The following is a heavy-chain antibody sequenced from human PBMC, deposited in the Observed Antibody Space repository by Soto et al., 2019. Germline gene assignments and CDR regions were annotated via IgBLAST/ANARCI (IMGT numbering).Heavy chain of an antibody. CDR1: GFSFSNIW. Sequence: EVRLVESGGGLVKPGGSLRLSCAASGFSFSNIWMHWVRQAPGKGLEWVGRIKSKTDGGAADYAAPVKGRFTISRDDSYNTLFLQMNSLKTDDTAVYFCSTIRYGDPPHWGHGTLVTVSS. D-gene: IGHD2-21*02. V-gene: IGHV3-15*07. CDR3: STIRYGDPPH. CDR2: IKSKTDGGAA. J-gene: IGHJ4*01.